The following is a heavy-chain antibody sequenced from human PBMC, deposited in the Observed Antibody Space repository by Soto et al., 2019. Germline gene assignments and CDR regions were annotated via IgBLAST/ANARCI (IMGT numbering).Heavy chain of an antibody. Sequence: QITLKESGPTLVKPTQTLTLTCTFSGFSLSTSGVGVGWIRQPPGKALEWLALIYWDDDKRYSPSLRSRLTITKDTSKNQVVLTMTNMDPVDTGTYYCANRLNQWLVFDYWGQGTLVTVSS. CDR3: ANRLNQWLVFDY. J-gene: IGHJ4*02. CDR2: IYWDDDK. D-gene: IGHD6-19*01. CDR1: GFSLSTSGVG. V-gene: IGHV2-5*02.